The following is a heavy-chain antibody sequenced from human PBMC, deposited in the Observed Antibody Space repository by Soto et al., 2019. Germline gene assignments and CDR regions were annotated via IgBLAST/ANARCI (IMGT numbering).Heavy chain of an antibody. CDR3: ARDWYYYDSSGYYRWFDP. CDR1: GFTFSDYY. V-gene: IGHV3-11*01. D-gene: IGHD3-22*01. CDR2: ISSSGSTI. J-gene: IGHJ5*02. Sequence: GGSLRLSCAASGFTFSDYYMSWLRQAPGKGLEWVSYISSSGSTIYYADSVKGRFTISRDNAKNSLYLQMNSLSAEDTAVYYCARDWYYYDSSGYYRWFDPWGQGTLVTVSS.